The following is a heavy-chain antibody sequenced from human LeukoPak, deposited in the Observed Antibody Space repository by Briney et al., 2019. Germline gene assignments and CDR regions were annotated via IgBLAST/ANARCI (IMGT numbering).Heavy chain of an antibody. D-gene: IGHD6-13*01. CDR3: ARGRFTKVAAADNRGDFDY. V-gene: IGHV4-34*01. J-gene: IGHJ4*02. CDR2: INHSGST. CDR1: GGSFSGYY. Sequence: SETLSLTCAVYGGSFSGYYWSWIRQPPGKGLEWIGEINHSGSTNYNPSLKSRVTISVDTSKNQFSLKLSSVTAADTAVYYCARGRFTKVAAADNRGDFDYWGQGTLVTVSS.